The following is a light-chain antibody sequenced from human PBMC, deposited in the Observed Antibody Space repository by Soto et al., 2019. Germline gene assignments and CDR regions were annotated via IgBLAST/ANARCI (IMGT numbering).Light chain of an antibody. V-gene: IGLV2-8*01. Sequence: QSALTQPPSASGSPGQSVTISCTGTSSDVGGYHYVSWYQQHPGKAPKLMIYGVSKRPSGVPDRFSGSKSGNTASLTVSGLQAEDGADYYCSAYAARNNWVFGGGTKLTVL. CDR3: SAYAARNNWV. CDR1: SSDVGGYHY. CDR2: GVS. J-gene: IGLJ3*02.